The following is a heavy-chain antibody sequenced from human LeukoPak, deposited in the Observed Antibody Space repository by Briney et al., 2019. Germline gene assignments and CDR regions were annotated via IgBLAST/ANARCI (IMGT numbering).Heavy chain of an antibody. CDR2: IYHSGST. D-gene: IGHD3-22*01. Sequence: NWVRQPPGKGLEWIGYIYHSGSTYYNPSLKSRVTISVDRSKNQFSLKLSSVTAADTAVYYCARVSLDSSGYPEFDYWGQGTLVTVSS. V-gene: IGHV4-30-2*01. CDR3: ARVSLDSSGYPEFDY. J-gene: IGHJ4*02.